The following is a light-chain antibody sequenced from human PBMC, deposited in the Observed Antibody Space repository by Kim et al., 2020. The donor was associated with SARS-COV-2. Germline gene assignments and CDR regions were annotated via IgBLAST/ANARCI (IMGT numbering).Light chain of an antibody. V-gene: IGKV1-39*01. CDR1: QTISSY. J-gene: IGKJ2*01. CDR2: AAS. Sequence: DIQMTQSPSSLSASVGDSVTITCRASQTISSYLNWYQQKLGKAPKLLIYAASSLQSGVPSRFSDSGSGTDFTLTISSLQPEDFATYYCQQSYSTPYTFGQGTKLEI. CDR3: QQSYSTPYT.